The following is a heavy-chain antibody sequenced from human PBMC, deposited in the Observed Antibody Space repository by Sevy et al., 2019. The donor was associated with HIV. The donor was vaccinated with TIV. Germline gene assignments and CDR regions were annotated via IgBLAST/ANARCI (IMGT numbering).Heavy chain of an antibody. V-gene: IGHV3-23*01. CDR3: TNHYDTGGRLDYFDY. D-gene: IGHD3-22*01. CDR2: ISASGDTT. CDR1: GFTFSTYA. Sequence: GGSLRLSCAASGFTFSTYAMSWVRQAPGKGLEWVSAISASGDTTYYADSVKGRFTISREKSGGTLYLQMNSLRAEDTAIYYCTNHYDTGGRLDYFDYWGQGTLVTVSS. J-gene: IGHJ4*02.